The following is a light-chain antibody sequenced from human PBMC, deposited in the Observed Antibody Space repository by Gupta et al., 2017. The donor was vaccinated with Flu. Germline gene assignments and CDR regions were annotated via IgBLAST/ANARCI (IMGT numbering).Light chain of an antibody. V-gene: IGLV1-47*01. CDR1: SSNIGSNY. J-gene: IGLJ1*01. CDR3: AAWDDSLSGYV. Sequence: QSVLTQPPSTSGTPGQRVPISCSGSSSNIGSNYLSWYQQLPGTAPKLLISRNDQRPSRVPDRFSGSKSGTSASLTISGLRSDDEADYYCAAWDDSLSGYVFGPGTKVTVL. CDR2: RND.